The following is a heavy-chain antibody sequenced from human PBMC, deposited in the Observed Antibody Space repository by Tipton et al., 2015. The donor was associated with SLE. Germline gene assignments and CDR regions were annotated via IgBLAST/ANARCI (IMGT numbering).Heavy chain of an antibody. CDR2: IYHSGST. CDR3: ARVGMRGYVY. Sequence: TLSLTCTVSGGSISSYYWGWIRQPPWKGLEWIGSIYHSGSTYYNPSLKSRVTISVDTSKNQFSLKLSSVTAADTAVYYCARVGMRGYVYWGQGTLVTVSS. J-gene: IGHJ4*02. CDR1: GGSISSYY. D-gene: IGHD3-22*01. V-gene: IGHV4-39*07.